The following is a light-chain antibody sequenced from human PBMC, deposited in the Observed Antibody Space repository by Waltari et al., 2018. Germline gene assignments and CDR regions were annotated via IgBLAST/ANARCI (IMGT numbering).Light chain of an antibody. J-gene: IGKJ3*01. CDR1: ESVSRN. CDR3: HQRSSWPLT. V-gene: IGKV3-11*01. Sequence: EIVLTQSPAPLSLSPAVRDTLSCRASESVSRNLAWYQQKPGQAPRLLIYDASTRATDIPARFSASGSGTDFTLTISSLEPEDFAVYYCHQRSSWPLTFGPGTKVDFK. CDR2: DAS.